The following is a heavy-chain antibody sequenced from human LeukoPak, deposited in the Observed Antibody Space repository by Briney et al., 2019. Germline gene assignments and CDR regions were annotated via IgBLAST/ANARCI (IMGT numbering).Heavy chain of an antibody. CDR3: ARGRSITLLRGVAMSDGFDI. Sequence: GGSLRLSCAASGFTFNSYSMNWVRQAPGKGLEWVSFIDTSASYIYYGDSMKGRFTISKDNAKNSLYLQMNGLRAEDTAVYYCARGRSITLLRGVAMSDGFDIWGQGAMVTVSS. J-gene: IGHJ3*02. V-gene: IGHV3-21*01. CDR2: IDTSASYI. CDR1: GFTFNSYS. D-gene: IGHD3-10*01.